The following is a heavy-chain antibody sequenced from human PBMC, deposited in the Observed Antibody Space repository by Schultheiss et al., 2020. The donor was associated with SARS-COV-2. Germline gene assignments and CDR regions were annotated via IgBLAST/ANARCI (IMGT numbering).Heavy chain of an antibody. CDR3: ARLYRYGMDV. V-gene: IGHV4-34*01. CDR2: IYYSGST. J-gene: IGHJ6*02. D-gene: IGHD3-16*02. CDR1: GGSFSGYY. Sequence: SQTLSLTCAVYGGSFSGYYWSWIRQPPGKGLEWIGSIYYSGSTYYNPSLKSRVTISVDTSKNQFSLKLSSVTAADTAVYYCARLYRYGMDVWGQGTTVTVSS.